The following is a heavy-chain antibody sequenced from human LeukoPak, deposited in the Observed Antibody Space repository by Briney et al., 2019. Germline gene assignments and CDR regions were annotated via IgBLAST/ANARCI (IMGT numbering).Heavy chain of an antibody. D-gene: IGHD4-17*01. CDR3: ARDRAYGDYVG. V-gene: IGHV3-48*04. J-gene: IGHJ4*02. Sequence: PGGSLRLSCAASGFTFSSYSMNWVRQAPGKGLEWVSYISSSSSTIYYADSVKGRFTISRDNAKNSLYLQMNSLRAEDTAVYYCARDRAYGDYVGWGQGTLVTVSS. CDR1: GFTFSSYS. CDR2: ISSSSSTI.